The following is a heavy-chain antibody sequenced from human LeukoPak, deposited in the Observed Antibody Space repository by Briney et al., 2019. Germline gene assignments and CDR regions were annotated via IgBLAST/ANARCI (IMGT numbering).Heavy chain of an antibody. Sequence: GGSLRLSCAASGFTFSDYYMIWIRQAPGKGLEWVSYISSSGSTIYYADSVKGRFTISRDNAKNSLYLQMNSLRAEDTAVYYCTGNYYGSGSYADFYYWGQGTLVTVSS. CDR1: GFTFSDYY. J-gene: IGHJ4*02. CDR3: TGNYYGSGSYADFYY. CDR2: ISSSGSTI. V-gene: IGHV3-11*01. D-gene: IGHD3-10*01.